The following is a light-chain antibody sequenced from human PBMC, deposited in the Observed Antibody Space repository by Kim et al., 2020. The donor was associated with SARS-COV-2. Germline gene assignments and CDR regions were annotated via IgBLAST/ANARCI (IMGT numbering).Light chain of an antibody. Sequence: SASVGDTVTITCRASQSISSWLAWYQQKPGKAPKLLIYKASSLESGVPSRFSGSGSGTEFTLTISSLQPDDFATYYCLQYNSDRTFGQGTKVDIK. CDR1: QSISSW. V-gene: IGKV1-5*03. CDR2: KAS. J-gene: IGKJ1*01. CDR3: LQYNSDRT.